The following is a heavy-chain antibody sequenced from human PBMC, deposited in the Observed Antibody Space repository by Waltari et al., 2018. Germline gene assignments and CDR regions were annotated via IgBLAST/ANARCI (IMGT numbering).Heavy chain of an antibody. J-gene: IGHJ4*02. CDR3: AGDRAIGLFFGY. V-gene: IGHV4-4*02. Sequence: QVQLQESGPGLVKPSGTLSLTCAVSGDSISSNYWWSWVRQSPGKGLEWIGQVHHSGRTHYNPSLQSRVTISVDKSKNQFSLNLNSVTAADTAVYYCAGDRAIGLFFGYWGQGTLVTVSS. D-gene: IGHD2-2*01. CDR2: VHHSGRT. CDR1: GDSISSNYW.